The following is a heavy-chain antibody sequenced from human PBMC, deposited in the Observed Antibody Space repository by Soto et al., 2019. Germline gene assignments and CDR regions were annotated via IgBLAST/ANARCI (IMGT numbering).Heavy chain of an antibody. J-gene: IGHJ4*02. V-gene: IGHV3-23*01. CDR3: AKARENRGSSGYYPQYYFDY. CDR1: GFTFSSYA. CDR2: ISGSGGST. Sequence: GGSLRLSCAASGFTFSSYAMSWVRQAPGKGLEWVSAISGSGGSTYYADSVKGRFTISRDNSKNTLYLQMNSLRAEDTAVYYCAKARENRGSSGYYPQYYFDYWGQGTLVTVSS. D-gene: IGHD3-22*01.